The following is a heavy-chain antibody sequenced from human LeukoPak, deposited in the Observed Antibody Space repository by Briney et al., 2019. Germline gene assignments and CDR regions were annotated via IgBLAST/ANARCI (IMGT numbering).Heavy chain of an antibody. Sequence: GGSLRLSCAASGFTFRTYGMSWVRQAPGEGREWVSTINESGSGAYYADSVKGRFTIARDNSKNAVYLQMNSLRAEDTAVYYCAKSGPYYFDYWGQGTLVTVSS. CDR3: AKSGPYYFDY. V-gene: IGHV3-23*01. CDR2: INESGSGA. J-gene: IGHJ4*02. CDR1: GFTFRTYG.